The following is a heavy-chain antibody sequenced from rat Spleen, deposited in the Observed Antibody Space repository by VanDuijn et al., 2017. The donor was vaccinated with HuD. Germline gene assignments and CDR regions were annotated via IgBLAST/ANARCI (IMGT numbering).Heavy chain of an antibody. CDR2: ISYDGGSI. J-gene: IGHJ2*01. CDR3: ATERLWYFDY. V-gene: IGHV5-20*01. Sequence: EVQLVESGGGLVQPGRSMKLSCVASGFTFSNYGMAWVRQAPTKGLEWVASISYDGGSIYYGDSVKGRFTIPRDNAKSTLYLQMDSLRSEDTATYYCATERLWYFDYWGQGVMVTVSS. CDR1: GFTFSNYG.